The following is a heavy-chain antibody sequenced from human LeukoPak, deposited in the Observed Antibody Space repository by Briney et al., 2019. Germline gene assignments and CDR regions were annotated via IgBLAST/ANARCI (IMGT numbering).Heavy chain of an antibody. CDR3: ARDGFRYFGSGSYYVGSWFDP. J-gene: IGHJ5*02. CDR1: GYTFTNYG. D-gene: IGHD3-10*01. CDR2: ISVCNGNT. V-gene: IGHV1-18*01. Sequence: GASVKVSCKASGYTFTNYGISWVRQAPGRGLEWMGWISVCNGNTNYAQKFQGRVTMTTDTSTSTADMELRSLRSDDTAVYYCARDGFRYFGSGSYYVGSWFDPWGQGTLVTVSS.